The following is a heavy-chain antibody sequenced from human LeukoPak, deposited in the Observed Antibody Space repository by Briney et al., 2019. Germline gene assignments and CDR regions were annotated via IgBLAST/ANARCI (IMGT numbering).Heavy chain of an antibody. J-gene: IGHJ4*02. V-gene: IGHV4-39*01. Sequence: SETLSLTCTVSGGSSSSSSYYWGWIRQPPGKGLEWIGSIYYSGSTYYKPSLKSRVTISVDTSKNQFSLKLSSVTAADTAVYYCARHLGAAAGFRAPFDYWGQGTLVTVSS. CDR3: ARHLGAAAGFRAPFDY. D-gene: IGHD6-13*01. CDR2: IYYSGST. CDR1: GGSSSSSSYY.